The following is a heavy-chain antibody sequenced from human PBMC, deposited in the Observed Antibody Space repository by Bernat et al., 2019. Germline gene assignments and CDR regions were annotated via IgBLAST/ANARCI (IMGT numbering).Heavy chain of an antibody. J-gene: IGHJ4*02. D-gene: IGHD3-3*01. Sequence: QVQLVQSGAEVKKPGASVKVSCKASGYTFTSYGISWVRQAPGQGLEWMGGIIPIFGTANYAQKFQGRVTITADESTSTAYMELSSLRSEDTAVYYCARKKGPSIFGVVIPFDYWGQGTLVTVSS. CDR1: GYTFTSYG. V-gene: IGHV1-69*13. CDR2: IIPIFGTA. CDR3: ARKKGPSIFGVVIPFDY.